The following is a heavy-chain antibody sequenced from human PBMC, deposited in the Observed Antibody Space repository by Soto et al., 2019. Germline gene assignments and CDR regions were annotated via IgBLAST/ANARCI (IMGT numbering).Heavy chain of an antibody. V-gene: IGHV4-38-2*02. CDR1: GYSISSGYY. CDR2: IYHSGST. Sequence: SETLSLTXAVSGYSISSGYYWGWIRQPPGKGLEWIGSIYHSGSTYYNPSLKSRVTISVDTSKNQFSLKLSSVTAADTAVYYCARDGVIATSVGYYYYGMDVWGQGTTVTVSS. J-gene: IGHJ6*02. CDR3: ARDGVIATSVGYYYYGMDV. D-gene: IGHD3-3*02.